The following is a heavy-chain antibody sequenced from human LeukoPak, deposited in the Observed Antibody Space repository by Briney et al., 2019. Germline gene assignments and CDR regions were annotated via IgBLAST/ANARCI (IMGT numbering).Heavy chain of an antibody. Sequence: SPTLSLTCAISGDSVSSNSAAWNWIRQSPSRGLEWLGRTYYGSKWYNDYAVSVKSRITINPDTSKNQFSLQLNSVTPEDTAVYYCARTQPAALGGVDYWGQGTLVTVSS. CDR3: ARTQPAALGGVDY. J-gene: IGHJ4*02. CDR1: GDSVSSNSAA. D-gene: IGHD2-2*01. V-gene: IGHV6-1*01. CDR2: TYYGSKWYN.